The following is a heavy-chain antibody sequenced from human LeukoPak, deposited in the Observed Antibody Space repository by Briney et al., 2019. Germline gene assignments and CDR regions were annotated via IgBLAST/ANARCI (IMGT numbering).Heavy chain of an antibody. CDR3: AKRGPGSPQSGKYYFDY. CDR2: ISGRADLT. V-gene: IGHV3-23*01. Sequence: PSETLSLTCAVYGGSFSGYYWSWIRQPPGKGLEWVSAISGRADLTFYADSVKGRFTISRDNSKNTLYLQMNSLRAEDTAVYYCAKRGPGSPQSGKYYFDYWGQGTLVTVSS. J-gene: IGHJ4*02. D-gene: IGHD3-10*01. CDR1: GGSFSGYY.